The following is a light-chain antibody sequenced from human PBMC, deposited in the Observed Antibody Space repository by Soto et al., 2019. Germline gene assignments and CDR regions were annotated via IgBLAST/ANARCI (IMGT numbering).Light chain of an antibody. J-gene: IGKJ1*01. CDR1: QSIGTN. Sequence: EIVMPQSPATLSVSPGERATLSCRASQSIGTNLAWYQQKPDQAPRLLIHGASTRATGIPARFSGSGSGTEFTLTISSLQSEDFAIYYCQQYNYWRTFGQGTKV. CDR2: GAS. CDR3: QQYNYWRT. V-gene: IGKV3-15*01.